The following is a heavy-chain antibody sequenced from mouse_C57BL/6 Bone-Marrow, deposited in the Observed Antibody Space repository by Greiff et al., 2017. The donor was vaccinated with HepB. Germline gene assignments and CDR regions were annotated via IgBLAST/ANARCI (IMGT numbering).Heavy chain of an antibody. D-gene: IGHD1-1*01. CDR2: ISDGGSYT. CDR1: GFTFSSYA. J-gene: IGHJ4*01. V-gene: IGHV5-4*01. Sequence: EVKLVESGGGLVKPGGSLKLSCAASGFTFSSYAMSWVRQTPEKRLEWVATISDGGSYTYYPDNVKGRFTISRDNAKNNLYLQMSHLKSEDTAMYYGARDGLLGAMDYWGQGTSVTVSS. CDR3: ARDGLLGAMDY.